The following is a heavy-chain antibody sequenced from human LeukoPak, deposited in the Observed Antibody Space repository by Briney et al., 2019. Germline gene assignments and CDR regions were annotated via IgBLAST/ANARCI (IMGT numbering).Heavy chain of an antibody. Sequence: SETLSLTCAVYGGSFSCYYWSWIRQPPGKWLEWIGEINHSGSTNYNPSLKSRVAISVDTSKNQFSLKLSSVTAADTAVYYCARGSVAVSSWFDPWGQGTLVTVSS. CDR3: ARGSVAVSSWFDP. CDR2: INHSGST. J-gene: IGHJ5*02. CDR1: GGSFSCYY. D-gene: IGHD6-19*01. V-gene: IGHV4-34*01.